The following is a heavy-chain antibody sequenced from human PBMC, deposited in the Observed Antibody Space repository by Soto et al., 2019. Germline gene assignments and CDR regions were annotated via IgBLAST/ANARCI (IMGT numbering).Heavy chain of an antibody. V-gene: IGHV2-5*02. CDR1: GFSLSTSGVG. Sequence: QITLKESGPTLVKPTQTLTLTCTFSGFSLSTSGVGVGWIRQPPGKALEWLALIYWDDDKRYSPSLKSRLTITKDSSKTQVVLTMTTMDPVDTATYSCAHSAVDYYGMDVWGQGTTVTVSS. CDR2: IYWDDDK. CDR3: AHSAVDYYGMDV. J-gene: IGHJ6*02.